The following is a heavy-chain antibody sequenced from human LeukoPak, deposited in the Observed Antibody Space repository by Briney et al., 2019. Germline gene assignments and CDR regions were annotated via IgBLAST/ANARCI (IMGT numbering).Heavy chain of an antibody. CDR1: GYTFTSYD. CDR3: ARVGGYYYDSSGYYRNDAFDI. J-gene: IGHJ3*02. V-gene: IGHV1-8*03. Sequence: ASVKVSCKASGYTFTSYDINWVRQATGQGLEWMGWMNPNSGNTGYAQKFQGRVTITRNTSISTAYMELSSLRSEDTAVYYCARVGGYYYDSSGYYRNDAFDIWGQGTMVTVSS. CDR2: MNPNSGNT. D-gene: IGHD3-22*01.